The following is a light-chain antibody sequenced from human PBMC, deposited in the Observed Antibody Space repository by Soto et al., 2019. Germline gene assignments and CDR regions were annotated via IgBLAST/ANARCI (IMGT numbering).Light chain of an antibody. CDR2: YDD. CDR1: WSNIGNNA. Sequence: QSVLTQPPSVSEAPRQRVTISCSGSWSNIGNNAVSWFQQLPGKAPKLLIYYDDLLASGVSDRFSGSKSGTSASLAISGLQSEDEADYYCAVWDDSLNGRIFGGGTNLTVL. V-gene: IGLV1-36*01. CDR3: AVWDDSLNGRI. J-gene: IGLJ2*01.